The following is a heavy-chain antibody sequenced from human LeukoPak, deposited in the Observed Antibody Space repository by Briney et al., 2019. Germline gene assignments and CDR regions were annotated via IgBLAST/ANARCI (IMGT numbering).Heavy chain of an antibody. V-gene: IGHV3-23*01. CDR2: IRGSGDRT. J-gene: IGHJ4*02. D-gene: IGHD6-19*01. CDR3: AKERSSGWPFDY. Sequence: GGSLRLSCAASGFTFSSYAMSWVRQAPGKGLEWVSGIRGSGDRTYYADSVKGRFTISRDNSKNTLYLQMNSLRADDTAVYYCAKERSSGWPFDYWGQGTLVTVSS. CDR1: GFTFSSYA.